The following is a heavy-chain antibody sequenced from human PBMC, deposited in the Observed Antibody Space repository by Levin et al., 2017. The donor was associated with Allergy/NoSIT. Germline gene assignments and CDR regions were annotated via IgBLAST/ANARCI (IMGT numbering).Heavy chain of an antibody. CDR2: ISYDGSNK. CDR1: GFTFSSYA. D-gene: IGHD3-10*01. Sequence: SCAASGFTFSSYAMHWVRQAPGKGLEWVAVISYDGSNKYYADSVKGRFTISRDNSKNTLYLQMNSLRAEDTAVYYCAREPIPLWFGEGPDIWGQGTMVTVSS. V-gene: IGHV3-30-3*01. CDR3: AREPIPLWFGEGPDI. J-gene: IGHJ3*02.